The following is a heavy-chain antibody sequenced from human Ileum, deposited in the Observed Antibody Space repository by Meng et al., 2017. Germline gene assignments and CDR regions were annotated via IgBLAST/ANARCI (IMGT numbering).Heavy chain of an antibody. CDR1: GGSNSSYY. Sequence: VELQELGLVLVKHVETLYLTCTVSGGSNSSYYWSWIRQPAENGLEWIGRIYTSGHTNYNPSLKSRVTMSVDTSKNQFSLKLSSVTAADTAVYYCARDVVPTVTYYYNWFDPWGQGTLVTVSS. CDR3: ARDVVPTVTYYYNWFDP. J-gene: IGHJ5*02. D-gene: IGHD4-17*01. CDR2: IYTSGHT. V-gene: IGHV4-4*07.